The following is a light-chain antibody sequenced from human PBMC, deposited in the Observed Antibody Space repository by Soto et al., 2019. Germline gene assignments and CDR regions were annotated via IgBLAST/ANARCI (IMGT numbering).Light chain of an antibody. V-gene: IGKV3-15*01. Sequence: EIVMTQSPATLSVSPGERATLSCRASQSVSSNLAWYQQKPGQAPRLLIYGASTRATGIPARFSGSGSGTEFNLTISSLCTLLFAVYLCQQLNNSPPYTFGQGTNLEIK. CDR1: QSVSSN. CDR3: QQLNNSPPYT. J-gene: IGKJ2*01. CDR2: GAS.